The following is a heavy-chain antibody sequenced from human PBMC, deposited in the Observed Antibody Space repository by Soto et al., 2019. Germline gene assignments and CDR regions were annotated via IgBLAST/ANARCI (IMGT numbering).Heavy chain of an antibody. Sequence: SETLSLTCTVSGGSISSSSYYWGWIRQPPGKGLEWIGSIYYSGSTYYNPSLKSRVTISADTSKNQFSLKLSSVTAADTAVYYCARTYYYGSGSYSNWFDPWGQGTLVTVSS. CDR2: IYYSGST. V-gene: IGHV4-39*01. D-gene: IGHD3-10*01. CDR3: ARTYYYGSGSYSNWFDP. CDR1: GGSISSSSYY. J-gene: IGHJ5*02.